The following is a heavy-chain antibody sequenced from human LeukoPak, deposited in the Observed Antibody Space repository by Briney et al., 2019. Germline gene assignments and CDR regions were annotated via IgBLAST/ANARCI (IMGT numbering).Heavy chain of an antibody. CDR1: GGSISSYY. V-gene: IGHV4-4*07. D-gene: IGHD6-19*01. Sequence: SETLSLTCTVSGGSISSYYWSWIRQPAGKGLGWIGRIYTSGSTNYNPSLKSRVTMSVDTSKNQFSLKLSSVTAADTAVYYCARDGSSSGFRNWFDPWGQGTLVTVSS. J-gene: IGHJ5*02. CDR2: IYTSGST. CDR3: ARDGSSSGFRNWFDP.